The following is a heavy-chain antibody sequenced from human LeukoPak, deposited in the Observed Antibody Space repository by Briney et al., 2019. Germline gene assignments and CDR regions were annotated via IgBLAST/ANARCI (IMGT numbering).Heavy chain of an antibody. J-gene: IGHJ6*02. V-gene: IGHV3-23*01. Sequence: PGGSLRLSCAASGFTFSSYAMSWVRQAPGKGLEWVSATSGSGGSTYYADSVKGQFTISRDNSKNTLYLQMNSLRAEDTAVYYCARDQAAAGYSYYYYYGMDVWGQGTTVTVSS. D-gene: IGHD6-13*01. CDR3: ARDQAAAGYSYYYYYGMDV. CDR2: TSGSGGST. CDR1: GFTFSSYA.